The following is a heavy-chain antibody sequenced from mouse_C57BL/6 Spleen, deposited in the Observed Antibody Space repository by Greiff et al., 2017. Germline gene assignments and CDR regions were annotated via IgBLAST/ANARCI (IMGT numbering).Heavy chain of an antibody. J-gene: IGHJ4*01. CDR2: INPYNGGT. CDR3: ARYGTTGLAMDY. CDR1: GYTFTDYY. V-gene: IGHV1-19*01. Sequence: VQLQQSGPVLVKPGASVKMSCKASGYTFTDYYMNWVKQSHGKSLEWIGVINPYNGGTSYNQKFKGKATLTVDKSSSTAYMELNSLTSEDSAVYYCARYGTTGLAMDYWGQGTSVTVSS. D-gene: IGHD1-1*01.